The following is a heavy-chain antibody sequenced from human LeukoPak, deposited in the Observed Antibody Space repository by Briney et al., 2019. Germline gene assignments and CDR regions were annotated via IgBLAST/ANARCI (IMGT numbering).Heavy chain of an antibody. V-gene: IGHV4-39*01. CDR2: IYYSGST. Sequence: SETLSLTCTVSGGSISSSDYYWDWIRQPPGKGLEWIGRIYYSGSTYYNPSPKSRVTISVDTSKNQFSLRLSSVTAADTAVYYCARGSGIVVVPAAIRGWFDPWGQGTLVTVSS. CDR3: ARGSGIVVVPAAIRGWFDP. D-gene: IGHD2-2*01. J-gene: IGHJ5*02. CDR1: GGSISSSDYY.